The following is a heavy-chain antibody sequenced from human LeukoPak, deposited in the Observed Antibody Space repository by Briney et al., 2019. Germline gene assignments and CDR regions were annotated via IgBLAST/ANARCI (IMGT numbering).Heavy chain of an antibody. D-gene: IGHD5-24*01. CDR3: ASNRDGYTPGAFDI. CDR1: GGSISSYY. Sequence: SETLSLTCTVSGGSISSYYWRWIRQPPGKGLEWIGYIYYSGSTNYNPSLKSRVTISADTSKNQFSLKLSAVTAADTAVYYCASNRDGYTPGAFDIWGQGTMVTVSS. CDR2: IYYSGST. V-gene: IGHV4-59*01. J-gene: IGHJ3*02.